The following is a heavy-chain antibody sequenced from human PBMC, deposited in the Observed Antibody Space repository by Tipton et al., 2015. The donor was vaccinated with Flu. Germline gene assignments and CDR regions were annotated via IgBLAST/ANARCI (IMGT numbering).Heavy chain of an antibody. Sequence: GSLRLSCAASGFTFSSYSMNWVRQAPGKGLEWVSSISSGSSYIYYADSVKGRFTISRDNAKNSLYLQMNSLRAEDTAVYYCARDCSSTSCGDAFDIWGQGTMVTVSS. CDR1: GFTFSSYS. D-gene: IGHD2-2*01. V-gene: IGHV3-21*01. CDR2: ISSGSSYI. J-gene: IGHJ3*02. CDR3: ARDCSSTSCGDAFDI.